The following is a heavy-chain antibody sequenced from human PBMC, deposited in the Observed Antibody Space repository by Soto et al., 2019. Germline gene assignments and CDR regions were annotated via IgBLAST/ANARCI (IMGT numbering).Heavy chain of an antibody. J-gene: IGHJ4*02. CDR3: ARDYNGHSYAYGY. CDR2: TNQDGSAR. D-gene: IGHD3-16*01. CDR1: GFTFSSFW. V-gene: IGHV3-7*03. Sequence: EVQLVESGGGLVQPGGSLRLSCAASGFTFSSFWFSWVRQAPEKGPEWVANTNQDGSARYYRDSVRGRFTISRDNAENSLHLQMNSLSVEDTAVYYCARDYNGHSYAYGYWGRGTLVTVAS.